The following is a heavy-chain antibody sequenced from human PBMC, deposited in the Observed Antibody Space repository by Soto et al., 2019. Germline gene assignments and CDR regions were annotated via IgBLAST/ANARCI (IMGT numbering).Heavy chain of an antibody. Sequence: QAQLVQSGAEVKKPGASVNVSCKASGYDYVTYAITWVRQRPGQGLEWMGWISTLNGNTNYAQNFQGRVTMTTDTATRIVHLELRSLRSDDTAVYYCARSVQVWLPDHYGMDVWGQGTKVTVSS. CDR3: ARSVQVWLPDHYGMDV. CDR1: GYDYVTYA. D-gene: IGHD5-18*01. J-gene: IGHJ6*02. V-gene: IGHV1-18*01. CDR2: ISTLNGNT.